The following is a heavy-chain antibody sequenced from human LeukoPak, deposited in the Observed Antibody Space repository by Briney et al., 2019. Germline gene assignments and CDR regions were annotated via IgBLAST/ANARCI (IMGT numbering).Heavy chain of an antibody. Sequence: GGSLRLSCAASGFTFSSYAMHWVRQAPGKGLEWVAVISYDGSNKYYVDSVKGRFTISRDNSKNTLYLQMNSLRAEDTAVYYCAKGLRSYYDSSYFDYWGQGTPVTVSS. D-gene: IGHD3-16*01. CDR3: AKGLRSYYDSSYFDY. CDR1: GFTFSSYA. CDR2: ISYDGSNK. J-gene: IGHJ4*02. V-gene: IGHV3-30-3*01.